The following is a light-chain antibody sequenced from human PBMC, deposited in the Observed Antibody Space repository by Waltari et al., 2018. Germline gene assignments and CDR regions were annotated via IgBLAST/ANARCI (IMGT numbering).Light chain of an antibody. CDR1: QSVLYSSNNMNY. CDR2: WAP. V-gene: IGKV4-1*01. J-gene: IGKJ3*01. Sequence: DIVMTQSPDSLAVSLGERATINCKSSQSVLYSSNNMNYLAWYQQKPGQPPKLLIYWAPTRESGVPDRFSGSGSGTDFTLTISSLQAEDVAVYYCQQYYSTPFTFGPGTKVDIK. CDR3: QQYYSTPFT.